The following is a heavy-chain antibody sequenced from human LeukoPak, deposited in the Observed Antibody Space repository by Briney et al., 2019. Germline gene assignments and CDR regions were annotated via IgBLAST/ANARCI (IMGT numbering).Heavy chain of an antibody. CDR2: IRYDGSNK. V-gene: IGHV3-30*02. J-gene: IGHJ1*01. Sequence: GGSLRLSCAASGFTFSSYGMHWVRQAPGKGLEWVAFIRYDGSNKYYADSVKGRFTISRDNSKNTLYLQMNSLRAEDTAVYYCARALTPSRSSGYYLSEYFQHWGQGTLVTVSS. D-gene: IGHD3-22*01. CDR1: GFTFSSYG. CDR3: ARALTPSRSSGYYLSEYFQH.